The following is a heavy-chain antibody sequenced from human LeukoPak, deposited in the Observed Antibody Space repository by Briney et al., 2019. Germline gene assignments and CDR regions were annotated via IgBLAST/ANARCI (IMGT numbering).Heavy chain of an antibody. J-gene: IGHJ5*02. Sequence: PSETLSLTCTVSGYSISSGYYWGWIRQPPGKGLEWIGSIYHSGSTYYNPSLKSRVTISVDTSKNQFSLKLSSVTAADTAVYYCARGPLITMIVVVQWFDPWGQGTLVTVSS. CDR2: IYHSGST. CDR3: ARGPLITMIVVVQWFDP. V-gene: IGHV4-38-2*02. D-gene: IGHD3-22*01. CDR1: GYSISSGYY.